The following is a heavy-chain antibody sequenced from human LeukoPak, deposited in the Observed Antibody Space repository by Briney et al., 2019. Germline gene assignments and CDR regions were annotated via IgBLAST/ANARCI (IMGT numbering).Heavy chain of an antibody. Sequence: GESLKISCRVSGYSFPIYWIGWVRQMPGRGLEWLGIIYPGDSDTSYSPSFQGQVTISADKSISTAYLQWNSLKASDTAMYYCARPHYYDSSGGGRGAFDIWGQGTMVTVSS. CDR1: GYSFPIYW. J-gene: IGHJ3*02. D-gene: IGHD3-22*01. CDR3: ARPHYYDSSGGGRGAFDI. V-gene: IGHV5-51*01. CDR2: IYPGDSDT.